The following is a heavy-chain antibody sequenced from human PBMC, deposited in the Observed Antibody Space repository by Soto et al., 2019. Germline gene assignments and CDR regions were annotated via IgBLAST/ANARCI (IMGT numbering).Heavy chain of an antibody. CDR2: IYHSGST. V-gene: IGHV4-38-2*01. J-gene: IGHJ4*01. CDR3: ARYMYCYSARFFDK. Sequence: SETLSLTCAVYGHSISSGFYYWGWIRQPPGKGLEWIGSIYHSGSTYYNPSLKSRVTMSVNTSKNQLALKMSSVTAADTAVYYCARYMYCYSARFFDKWGQGTRVTVSS. D-gene: IGHD2-15*01. CDR1: GHSISSGFYY.